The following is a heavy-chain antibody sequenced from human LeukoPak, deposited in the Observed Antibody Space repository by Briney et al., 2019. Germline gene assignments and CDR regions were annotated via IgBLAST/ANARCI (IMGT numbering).Heavy chain of an antibody. V-gene: IGHV1-69*13. CDR2: IIAIFGTA. CDR3: ARVSNYYYYYYMDV. CDR1: GGTFSSYA. D-gene: IGHD4-11*01. Sequence: ASVKVSCKASGGTFSSYAISWVRQAPGQGLEWMGGIIAIFGTANYAQKFQGRVTITADESTSTAYMELSSLRSEDTAVYYCARVSNYYYYYYMDVWGKGTTVTVSS. J-gene: IGHJ6*03.